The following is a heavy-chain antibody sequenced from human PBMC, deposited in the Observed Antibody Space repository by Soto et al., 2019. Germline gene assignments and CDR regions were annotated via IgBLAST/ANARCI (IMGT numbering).Heavy chain of an antibody. CDR2: IIPIYGSA. V-gene: IGHV1-69*01. CDR1: GNIFSSYS. J-gene: IGHJ4*02. Sequence: QVHLVQSGAEVKKPGSSVKVSCKASGNIFSSYSISWVRQAPGQGPEWMGWIIPIYGSANYAQKFRDRVTITAYESTSTAYMELSSLRSEDTAVYYCAGLDPFYFDYWGQGTLVTFSS. CDR3: AGLDPFYFDY.